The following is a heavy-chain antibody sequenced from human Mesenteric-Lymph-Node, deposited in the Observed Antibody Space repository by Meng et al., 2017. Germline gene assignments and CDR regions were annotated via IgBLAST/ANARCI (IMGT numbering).Heavy chain of an antibody. J-gene: IGHJ4*02. V-gene: IGHV3-7*01. Sequence: GESLKISCVASEFTLSSYWMSWVRQAPGKGLEWVANINQDGSGKYSVDSVKGRFTISRDNARNSLYLQMNSLRVEDTAVYYCARDRHSGGWDVDYWGQGTLVTVSS. CDR2: INQDGSGK. CDR1: EFTLSSYW. CDR3: ARDRHSGGWDVDY. D-gene: IGHD2-15*01.